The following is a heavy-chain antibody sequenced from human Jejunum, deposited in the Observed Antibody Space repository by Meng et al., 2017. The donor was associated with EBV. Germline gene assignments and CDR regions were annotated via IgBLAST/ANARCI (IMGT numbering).Heavy chain of an antibody. Sequence: QGQLVDAGGGVVQPGRSPRLSCAASGFTFSGHAMQWVRQAPGKGLKWVALISNDGNNKYYADSVKGRFTISRDNSKNTLYLQMNSLRVDDTALYYCTREWGADYWGQGTLVTVSS. J-gene: IGHJ4*02. CDR3: TREWGADY. CDR2: ISNDGNNK. D-gene: IGHD3-16*01. V-gene: IGHV3-30-3*01. CDR1: GFTFSGHA.